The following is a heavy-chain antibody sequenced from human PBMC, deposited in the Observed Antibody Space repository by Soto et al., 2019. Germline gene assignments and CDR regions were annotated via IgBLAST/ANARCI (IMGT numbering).Heavy chain of an antibody. CDR2: ISGSGHNI. Sequence: GGSLRLSCVASGFSFSEYYLSWIRQSPGKRLEWISYISGSGHNIYYADSVKGRCTISRDNDKKTLYLHMNSLRVEDTAVYDCLSRFFDGDTSALYFEPWGQGTQVTVSS. D-gene: IGHD4-17*01. J-gene: IGHJ4*02. CDR1: GFSFSEYY. CDR3: LSRFFDGDTSALYFEP. V-gene: IGHV3-11*01.